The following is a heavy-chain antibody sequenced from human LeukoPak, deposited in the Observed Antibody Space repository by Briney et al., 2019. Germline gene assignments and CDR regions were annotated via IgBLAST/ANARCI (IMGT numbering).Heavy chain of an antibody. J-gene: IGHJ4*02. CDR2: TWYDGSNK. CDR1: GFTFSSYG. D-gene: IGHD3-22*01. CDR3: ARSIRVPDSSGYYYYFDY. V-gene: IGHV3-33*01. Sequence: GGSLRLSCAASGFTFSSYGMHWVRQAPGKGLEWVAVTWYDGSNKYYADSVKGRFTISRDNSKNTLYLQMNSLRAEDTAVYYCARSIRVPDSSGYYYYFDYWGQGALVTVSS.